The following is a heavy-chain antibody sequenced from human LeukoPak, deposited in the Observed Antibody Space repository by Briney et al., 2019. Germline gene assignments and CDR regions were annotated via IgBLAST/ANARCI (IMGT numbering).Heavy chain of an antibody. CDR2: INHSGST. CDR3: ARKSYGMDV. CDR1: GGSFSGYY. J-gene: IGHJ6*04. Sequence: SETLSLTCAVYGGSFSGYYWSWIRQPPGKGLEWIGEINHSGSTNYNPSLKSRVTISVDTSKNQFSLKLSSVTAAYTAVYYCARKSYGMDVWSKGTTVTVSS. V-gene: IGHV4-34*01.